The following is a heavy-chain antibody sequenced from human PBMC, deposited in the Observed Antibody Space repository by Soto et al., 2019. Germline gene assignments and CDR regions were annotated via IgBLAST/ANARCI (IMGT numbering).Heavy chain of an antibody. CDR3: AKALRFTFTTGYYMDV. CDR2: ISGSGST. Sequence: EVQLLESGGGLVQPGGSLRLSCAASGFTVSSYAMSWVRQAPGKGLEWVSAISGSGSTYSADSVKGRFTISRDRSKDTVYLEMTSLRAEDTAVYYCAKALRFTFTTGYYMDVWGRGTTVTVSS. D-gene: IGHD3-16*01. CDR1: GFTVSSYA. V-gene: IGHV3-23*01. J-gene: IGHJ6*03.